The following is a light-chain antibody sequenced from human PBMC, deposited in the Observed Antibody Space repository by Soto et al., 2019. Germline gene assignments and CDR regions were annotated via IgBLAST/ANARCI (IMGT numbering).Light chain of an antibody. Sequence: EIVLTQSPGTLSLSPGERATLSCRASHRVSNSLVAWYQQKPGQAPRPLISAASSRATGIPDRFSGSGSGTGFTLTISSLEPEDFAVYYCQTYGDSLFTFGPGTKVETK. CDR3: QTYGDSLFT. V-gene: IGKV3-20*01. CDR2: AAS. CDR1: HRVSNSL. J-gene: IGKJ3*01.